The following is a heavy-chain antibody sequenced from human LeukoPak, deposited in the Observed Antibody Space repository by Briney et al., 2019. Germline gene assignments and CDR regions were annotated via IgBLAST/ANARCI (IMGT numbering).Heavy chain of an antibody. V-gene: IGHV4-39*07. D-gene: IGHD6-19*01. Sequence: PSETLSLTPTVSGGSLSISSYYCGWIRQPPGKGLEWIGSIYYSGSTYYNPSLKRRATISVDTSKNQFSLKLSSVTAADTAVYYCAREWHSSGWYEVHYYYYYMDVWGKGTTVTVSS. CDR2: IYYSGST. J-gene: IGHJ6*03. CDR1: GGSLSISSYY. CDR3: AREWHSSGWYEVHYYYYYMDV.